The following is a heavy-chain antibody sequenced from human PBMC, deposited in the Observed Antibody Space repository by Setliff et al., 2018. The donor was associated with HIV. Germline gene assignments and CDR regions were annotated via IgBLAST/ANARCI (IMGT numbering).Heavy chain of an antibody. CDR3: ARNSLVSSGGAFDI. V-gene: IGHV4-34*01. Sequence: SETLSLTCAVYGGSFSDYHWSWIRQPPGEGLGWIGEINHSGSTNYNPSLKSRVTISVDTSKNQFSLKLSSVTAADTAVYYCARNSLVSSGGAFDIWGQGTMVTVSS. D-gene: IGHD6-25*01. CDR1: GGSFSDYH. J-gene: IGHJ3*02. CDR2: INHSGST.